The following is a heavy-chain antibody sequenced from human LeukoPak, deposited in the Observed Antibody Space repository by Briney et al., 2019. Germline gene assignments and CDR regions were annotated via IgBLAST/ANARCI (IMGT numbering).Heavy chain of an antibody. V-gene: IGHV3-23*01. CDR2: ISPSDGNT. J-gene: IGHJ4*02. Sequence: GGSLRLSCAASGFTFSKYAMSWVRQAPGKGLEWVSAISPSDGNTFYARSVRGRFTISRDNSKNTLSLQMHSLRAEDTALYYCAKDSSVPYGITDWGQGTLVTVSS. D-gene: IGHD4-17*01. CDR3: AKDSSVPYGITD. CDR1: GFTFSKYA.